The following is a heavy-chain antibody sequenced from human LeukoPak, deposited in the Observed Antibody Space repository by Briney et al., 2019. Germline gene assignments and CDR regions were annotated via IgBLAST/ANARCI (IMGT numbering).Heavy chain of an antibody. CDR2: ISAYNGNT. Sequence: ASVKVSCKASGYTFTSYGISWVRQAPGQGLEWMGWISAYNGNTNYAQKLQGRVTMTTDTSTSTAYMELRSLRSDDTAVYYCVRDSRRITMVRGVIPEYNWFDPWGQGTLVTVSS. J-gene: IGHJ5*02. V-gene: IGHV1-18*01. D-gene: IGHD3-10*01. CDR1: GYTFTSYG. CDR3: VRDSRRITMVRGVIPEYNWFDP.